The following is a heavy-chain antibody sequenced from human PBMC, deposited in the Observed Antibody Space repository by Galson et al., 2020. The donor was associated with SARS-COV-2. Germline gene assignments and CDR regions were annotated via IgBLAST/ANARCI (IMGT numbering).Heavy chain of an antibody. Sequence: SQTLSLTCTVSGGSISSSSYYWGWIRQPPGKGLEWIGSIYYSGSTYYNPSLKSRVTISVDTSKNQFSLKLSSVTAADTAVYYCARVPQGGEDGGNSYFDYWGQGTLVTVSS. CDR1: GGSISSSSYY. CDR3: ARVPQGGEDGGNSYFDY. D-gene: IGHD2-21*02. J-gene: IGHJ4*02. CDR2: IYYSGST. V-gene: IGHV4-39*07.